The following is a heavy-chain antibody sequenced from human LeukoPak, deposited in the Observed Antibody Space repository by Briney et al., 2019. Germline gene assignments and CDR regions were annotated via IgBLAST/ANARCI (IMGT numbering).Heavy chain of an antibody. CDR3: AGVTPDYYDSSGYQSDAFDI. Sequence: SETLSLTCTVSGGSISSGGYYWSWIRQHPGKGLEWIGYIYYSGSTYYNPSLKSRVTISVDTSKNQFSLKLSSVTAADAAVYYCAGVTPDYYDSSGYQSDAFDIWGQGTMVTVSS. D-gene: IGHD3-22*01. CDR2: IYYSGST. J-gene: IGHJ3*02. CDR1: GGSISSGGYY. V-gene: IGHV4-31*03.